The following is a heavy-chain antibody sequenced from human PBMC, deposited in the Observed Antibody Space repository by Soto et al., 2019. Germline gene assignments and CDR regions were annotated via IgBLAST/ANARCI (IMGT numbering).Heavy chain of an antibody. CDR1: GFTFSSYG. J-gene: IGHJ6*02. CDR2: ISYDGSNK. D-gene: IGHD6-6*01. CDR3: AKCISSSPYYYYYGMDV. V-gene: IGHV3-30*18. Sequence: SLRLSCAASGFTFSSYGMHWVRQAPGKGLEWVAVISYDGSNKYYADSVKGRFTISRDNSKNTLYLQMNSLRAEDTAVYYCAKCISSSPYYYYYGMDVWGQGTTVTVSS.